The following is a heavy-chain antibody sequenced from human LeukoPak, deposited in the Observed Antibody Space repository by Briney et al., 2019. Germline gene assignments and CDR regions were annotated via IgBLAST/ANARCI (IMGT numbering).Heavy chain of an antibody. CDR2: ISAYNGNT. Sequence: ASVKVSCKASGYTFTSYGISWVRLAPGQGLEWMGWISAYNGNTNYAQKLQGRVTMTTDTSTSTAYMKLRSLRSDDTAVCYCARSRYYYDSSAKRAFDIWGQGTMVTVSS. J-gene: IGHJ3*02. D-gene: IGHD3-22*01. V-gene: IGHV1-18*01. CDR3: ARSRYYYDSSAKRAFDI. CDR1: GYTFTSYG.